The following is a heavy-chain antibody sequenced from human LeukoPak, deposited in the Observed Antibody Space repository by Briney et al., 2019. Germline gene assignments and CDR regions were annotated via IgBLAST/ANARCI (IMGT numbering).Heavy chain of an antibody. J-gene: IGHJ5*02. CDR2: ISNNSSYI. CDR3: ARGLGIFGVSWFDP. CDR1: RFTLSSYS. D-gene: IGHD3-3*01. V-gene: IGHV3-21*01. Sequence: GGSLTLSCAPSRFTLSSYSMNWVRHAPGKGLEWVSSISNNSSYIYYADSVKGRFTISRDNAKNTLYRQMNSLRAEDTAVYYCARGLGIFGVSWFDPWGQGTLVTVSS.